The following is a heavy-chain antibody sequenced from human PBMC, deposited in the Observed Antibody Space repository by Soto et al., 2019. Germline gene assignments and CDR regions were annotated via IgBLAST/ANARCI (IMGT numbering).Heavy chain of an antibody. CDR2: IDSSSKTI. J-gene: IGHJ4*02. V-gene: IGHV3-48*02. Sequence: GGSLRLSCAASGFTFSRYSMNWVRQAPGKGLEWLSYIDSSSKTIYYADSVKGRFIISRDNAKNSLYLQMNSLRDEDTAVYHCARGGVATIFGDSWGQGTLVTAPQ. CDR3: ARGGVATIFGDS. CDR1: GFTFSRYS. D-gene: IGHD5-12*01.